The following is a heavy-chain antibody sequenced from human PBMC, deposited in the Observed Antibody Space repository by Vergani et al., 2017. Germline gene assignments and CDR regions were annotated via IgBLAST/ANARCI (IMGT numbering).Heavy chain of an antibody. D-gene: IGHD5-12*01. CDR2: RTGGGGST. V-gene: IGHV3-23*01. CDR1: GFTFSTYA. Sequence: EVQLLESGGSLKQPGGSVRLSCAASGFTFSTYAMHWVRQAPGKGLEWVSARTGGGGSTYYAGSGKGRFTLSRDSSKNTLYLQMNSLSAGDTAVYYCAKANPRNSGYDYLYDYHGMDVWGQGTTVTVSS. CDR3: AKANPRNSGYDYLYDYHGMDV. J-gene: IGHJ6*02.